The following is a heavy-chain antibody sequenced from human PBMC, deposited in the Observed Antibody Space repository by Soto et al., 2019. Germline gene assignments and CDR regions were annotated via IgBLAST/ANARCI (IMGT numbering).Heavy chain of an antibody. V-gene: IGHV3-23*01. CDR3: AREVGSSWPFDY. D-gene: IGHD6-13*01. CDR2: ISDRGGST. Sequence: PGGSLRLSCAASGFTFSSYAMSWVRQAPGKGLEWVSSISDRGGSTYYADSVKGRFTISRDNSKNTLYLQMNSLRAEDTAVYYCAREVGSSWPFDYWGQGTLVTVSS. J-gene: IGHJ4*02. CDR1: GFTFSSYA.